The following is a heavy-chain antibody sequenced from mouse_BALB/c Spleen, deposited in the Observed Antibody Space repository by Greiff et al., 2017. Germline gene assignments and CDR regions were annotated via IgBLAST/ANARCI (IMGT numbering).Heavy chain of an antibody. CDR1: GFTFSSYG. Sequence: EVNVVESGGDLVKPGGSLKLSCAASGFTFSSYGMSWVRQTPDKRLEWVATISSGGSYTYYPDSVKGRFTISRDNAKNTLYLQMSSLKSEDTAMYYCARLNWGYAMDYWGQGTSVTVSS. CDR2: ISSGGSYT. V-gene: IGHV5-6*01. J-gene: IGHJ4*01. D-gene: IGHD4-1*01. CDR3: ARLNWGYAMDY.